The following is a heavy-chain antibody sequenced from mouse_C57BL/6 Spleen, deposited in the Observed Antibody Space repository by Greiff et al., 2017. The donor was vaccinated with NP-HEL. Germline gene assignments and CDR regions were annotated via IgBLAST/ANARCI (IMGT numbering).Heavy chain of an antibody. V-gene: IGHV1-39*01. CDR1: GYSFTDYN. CDR2: INPNYGTT. Sequence: QLQQSGPELVKPGASVKISCKASGYSFTDYNMNWVKQSNGKSLEWIGVINPNYGTTSYNQKFKGKATLTVDQSSSTAYMQLNSLTSEDSAVYYCARSDYYGSSYEGFAYWGQGTLVTVSA. CDR3: ARSDYYGSSYEGFAY. D-gene: IGHD1-1*01. J-gene: IGHJ3*01.